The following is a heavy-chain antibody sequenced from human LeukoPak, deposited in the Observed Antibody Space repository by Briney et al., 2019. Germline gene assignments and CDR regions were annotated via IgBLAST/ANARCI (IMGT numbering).Heavy chain of an antibody. CDR2: IYYNRNI. J-gene: IGHJ4*02. CDR3: ARGTGAAAMSFDY. CDR1: GGSISSYY. D-gene: IGHD2-2*01. Sequence: PSETLSLTCTVSGGSISSYYWTWIRDPPGKGLEWIGDIYYNRNINYNPSLKCRVTMSIDTSKKQFSVKQSSVTAADTAVYYCARGTGAAAMSFDYCSQGTLVSVSS. V-gene: IGHV4-59*01.